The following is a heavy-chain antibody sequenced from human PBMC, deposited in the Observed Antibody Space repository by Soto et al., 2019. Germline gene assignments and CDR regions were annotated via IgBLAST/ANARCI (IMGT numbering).Heavy chain of an antibody. Sequence: SVKVSRKASGDSFSSYAITWVRQAPGQGLEWMGGVIAVFAVVKYAHKFQNRVTITADESTSTAYMELSSLRSDDTAVYYCAREAPDGQLEFRGFELWGQGTPVTVS. D-gene: IGHD1-1*01. CDR3: AREAPDGQLEFRGFEL. CDR2: VIAVFAVV. V-gene: IGHV1-69*13. CDR1: GDSFSSYA. J-gene: IGHJ4*02.